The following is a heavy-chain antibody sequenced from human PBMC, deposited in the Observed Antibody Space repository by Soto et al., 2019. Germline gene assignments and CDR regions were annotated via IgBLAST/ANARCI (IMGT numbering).Heavy chain of an antibody. D-gene: IGHD6-19*01. Sequence: EVQLVQSGAEVKKPGESLKISCKTSGYTFNSYWIAWVRQMPGKGLEWMGIIYPGDSDTRYRPSFQGQVTISVDKSFNTAYLQWSSLKASDTAMYYCARQAWLDLYEAFDIWGQGKMVTVSS. CDR3: ARQAWLDLYEAFDI. V-gene: IGHV5-51*01. J-gene: IGHJ3*02. CDR1: GYTFNSYW. CDR2: IYPGDSDT.